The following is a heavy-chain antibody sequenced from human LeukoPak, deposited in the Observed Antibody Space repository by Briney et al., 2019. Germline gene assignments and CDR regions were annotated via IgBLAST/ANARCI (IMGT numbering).Heavy chain of an antibody. CDR1: GGSINNYY. V-gene: IGHV4-4*07. D-gene: IGHD2-21*02. Sequence: PSETLSLTCTVSGGSINNYYWNWIRQSAGKGLEWIGRVYIGGSSNYNPSLKSRVTISVDTSKNQFSLKLSSVTAADTAVYYCARHRVTYYFDYWGQGTLVTVSS. CDR2: VYIGGSS. CDR3: ARHRVTYYFDY. J-gene: IGHJ4*02.